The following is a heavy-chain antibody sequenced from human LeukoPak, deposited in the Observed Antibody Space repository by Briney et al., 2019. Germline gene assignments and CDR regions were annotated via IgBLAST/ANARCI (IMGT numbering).Heavy chain of an antibody. CDR3: AIYDYVWGSYRFSPPLFDY. J-gene: IGHJ4*02. CDR2: ISYDGGNK. D-gene: IGHD3-16*02. V-gene: IGHV3-30-3*01. Sequence: GGSLRLSCAASGFTFSSYAMHWVRQAPGKGLEWVAVISYDGGNKYYADSVKGRFTISRDNSKNTLYLQMNSLRAEDTAVYYCAIYDYVWGSYRFSPPLFDYWGQGTLVTVSS. CDR1: GFTFSSYA.